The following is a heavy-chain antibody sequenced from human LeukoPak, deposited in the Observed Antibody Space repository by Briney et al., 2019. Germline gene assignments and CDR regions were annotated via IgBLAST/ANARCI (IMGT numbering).Heavy chain of an antibody. J-gene: IGHJ6*03. Sequence: PGGSLRLSCAASGFTFNRYGMHWVRQAPGKGLEWVAFTGPDGKKTFYGDSLNGRLTISRDNFEDTVFLQMNTMRAEDTAVYYCARQMVEGQQNYYMDVWGNGTTVTVSS. CDR3: ARQMVEGQQNYYMDV. V-gene: IGHV3-33*01. D-gene: IGHD2-15*01. CDR1: GFTFNRYG. CDR2: TGPDGKKT.